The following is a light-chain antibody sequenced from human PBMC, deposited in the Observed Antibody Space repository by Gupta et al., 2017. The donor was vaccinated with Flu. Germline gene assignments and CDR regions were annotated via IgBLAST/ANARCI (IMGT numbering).Light chain of an antibody. J-gene: IGKJ1*01. V-gene: IGKV3-20*01. CDR1: QSVSSSN. Sequence: EVVVTQSPGTVSLSPGERASLSCRASQSVSSSNLAWYQQKPGQAPRLLIYDTSRRATGIPGRFSGSGSGTDFTLTISRLEPEDFAVYYCQHYGTSPPTWTFGQGTKVEIK. CDR3: QHYGTSPPTWT. CDR2: DTS.